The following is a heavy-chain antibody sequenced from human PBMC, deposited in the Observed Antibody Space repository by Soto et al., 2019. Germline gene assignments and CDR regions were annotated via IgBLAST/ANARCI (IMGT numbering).Heavy chain of an antibody. V-gene: IGHV4-34*01. Sequence: QVQLQQWGAGLLKPSETLSLTCAVYGGSFSGYNWTWIRQPPGTGLEWIGEINHSGSTNYNPSLKRRVPISLDTSKSPFSLKLTSVTAADTAVYYCARDKITGLFDYWGQGTLVTVSS. CDR2: INHSGST. D-gene: IGHD2-8*02. CDR1: GGSFSGYN. CDR3: ARDKITGLFDY. J-gene: IGHJ4*02.